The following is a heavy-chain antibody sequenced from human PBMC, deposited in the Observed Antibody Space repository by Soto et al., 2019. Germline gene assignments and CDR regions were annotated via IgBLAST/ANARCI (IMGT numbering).Heavy chain of an antibody. CDR1: GDSISRYY. V-gene: IGHV4-59*01. CDR3: ARVLVYSGWPHYFDY. Sequence: QVQLQESGPGLVKPSETLSLTCTVSGDSISRYYWSWIRQPPGKGLEWIGYINYSGTTNYNPSLKSRVTISVDTSKNHFSLRLTSVTAADTAMYYCARVLVYSGWPHYFDYWGQGSLVTVSS. J-gene: IGHJ4*02. CDR2: INYSGTT. D-gene: IGHD6-19*01.